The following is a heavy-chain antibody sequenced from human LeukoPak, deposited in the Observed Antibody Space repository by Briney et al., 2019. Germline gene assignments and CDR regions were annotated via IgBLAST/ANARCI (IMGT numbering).Heavy chain of an antibody. J-gene: IGHJ4*02. CDR3: ARATYDLLTGYYLDS. D-gene: IGHD3-9*01. CDR1: GGSITSGRYY. Sequence: PSQTLSLTCSVSGGSITSGRYYWTWIRQYSEKGLEWIGYSYYTGSTHYKPSLKSRAAISLDKSKNQFSLNLTSATAADTAVYYCARATYDLLTGYYLDSWGQGTLVTVSS. V-gene: IGHV4-31*03. CDR2: SYYTGST.